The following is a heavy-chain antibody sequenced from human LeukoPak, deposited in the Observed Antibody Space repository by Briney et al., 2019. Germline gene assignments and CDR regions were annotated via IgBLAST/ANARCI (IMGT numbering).Heavy chain of an antibody. CDR2: IYYSGST. D-gene: IGHD3-3*01. J-gene: IGHJ4*02. CDR1: GGSISSYY. CDR3: ARETLSDFWSGYYS. Sequence: SETLSLTCTVSGGSISSYYWSWIRQPPGKGLEWIGYIYYSGSTNYNPSLKSRVTISVDTYKNQFSLKLSSVTAADTAVYYCARETLSDFWSGYYSWGQGTLVTVSS. V-gene: IGHV4-59*01.